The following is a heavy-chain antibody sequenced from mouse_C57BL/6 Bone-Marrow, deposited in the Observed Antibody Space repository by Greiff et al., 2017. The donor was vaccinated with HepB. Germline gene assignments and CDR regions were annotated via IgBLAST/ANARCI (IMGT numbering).Heavy chain of an antibody. Sequence: QVQLPPSGSSLLQAWASVKLSFPSSLYTITDSPLPFVNQRSGQGLEWIGWFYPGSGSIKYNEKFKDKATLTADKSSSTVYMELSRLTSEDSAVYFCARHGLIYYGIHFDYWGQGTTLTVSS. V-gene: IGHV1-62-2*01. CDR1: LYTITDSP. CDR3: ARHGLIYYGIHFDY. D-gene: IGHD2-1*01. CDR2: FYPGSGSI. J-gene: IGHJ2*01.